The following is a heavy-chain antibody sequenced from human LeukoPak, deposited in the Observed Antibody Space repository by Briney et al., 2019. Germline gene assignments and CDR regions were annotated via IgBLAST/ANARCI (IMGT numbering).Heavy chain of an antibody. Sequence: GGSLRLSCAASGFTVSSNYMSWVRQAPGKGLEWVSCISSTSNYIFYADSVRGRFTISRDNAKNSLYLQMDSLRAEDTAVYYCARGGIITSYAFEIWGQGAMVTVSS. V-gene: IGHV3-21*01. CDR1: GFTVSSNY. J-gene: IGHJ3*02. D-gene: IGHD1-26*01. CDR3: ARGGIITSYAFEI. CDR2: ISSTSNYI.